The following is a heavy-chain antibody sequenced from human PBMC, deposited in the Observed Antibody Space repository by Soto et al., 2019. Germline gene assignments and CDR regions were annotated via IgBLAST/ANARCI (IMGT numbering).Heavy chain of an antibody. CDR3: ATMDSSVYYRIDY. CDR2: TSNSAPT. Sequence: SETLSLTCTVSGGSISSYHWSWIRQSPGKGLEWIGYTSNSAPTIYNPSLKSRVTISADTSKNQFSLRLSSVTAADTAVYFCATMDSSVYYRIDYWGQGTLVTVSS. J-gene: IGHJ4*02. V-gene: IGHV4-59*08. CDR1: GGSISSYH. D-gene: IGHD3-22*01.